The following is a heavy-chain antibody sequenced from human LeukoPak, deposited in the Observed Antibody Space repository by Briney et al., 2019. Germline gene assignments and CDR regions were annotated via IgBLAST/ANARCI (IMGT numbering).Heavy chain of an antibody. D-gene: IGHD5-18*01. V-gene: IGHV4-39*01. CDR1: GGSISSSSYY. Sequence: PSETLSLTCTVSGGSISSSSYYWGWIRQPPGKGLEWIGSIYYSGSTYYNPSLKSRVTISVDTSKNQFSLKLSSVTAADTAVYYCATGYSYGYRYWGQGTLVTVSS. CDR3: ATGYSYGYRY. CDR2: IYYSGST. J-gene: IGHJ4*02.